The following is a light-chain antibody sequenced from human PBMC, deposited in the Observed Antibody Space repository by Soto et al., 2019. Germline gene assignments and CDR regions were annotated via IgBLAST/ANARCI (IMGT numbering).Light chain of an antibody. J-gene: IGLJ3*02. CDR1: SSKIGAGYD. CDR2: GNS. V-gene: IGLV1-40*01. Sequence: QSVLTQPPSVSGAQGLRVTISCTGSSSKIGAGYDVHWYQQLPGTAPKLLIYGNSNRPSGVPDRFSGSKSGTSASLAITGLQAEDEADYYCQSYDSSLSACVFGGGTKLTVL. CDR3: QSYDSSLSACV.